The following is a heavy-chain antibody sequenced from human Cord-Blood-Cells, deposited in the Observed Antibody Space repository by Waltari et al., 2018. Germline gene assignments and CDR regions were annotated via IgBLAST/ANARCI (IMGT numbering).Heavy chain of an antibody. J-gene: IGHJ4*02. Sequence: QVQLVQSGAEVKKPGSSVKVSCKASGGTFSSYTISWVRQAPGQGLEWMGRIIPILGIANYAQKFQGRVTITADKSTSTAYMELSSPRSEDTAMYYCARGVGYFDYWGQGTLVTVSS. V-gene: IGHV1-69*02. CDR1: GGTFSSYT. CDR2: IIPILGIA. D-gene: IGHD3-3*01. CDR3: ARGVGYFDY.